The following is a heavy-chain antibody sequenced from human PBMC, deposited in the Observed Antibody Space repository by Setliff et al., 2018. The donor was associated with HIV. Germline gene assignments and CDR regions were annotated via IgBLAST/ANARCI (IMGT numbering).Heavy chain of an antibody. D-gene: IGHD1-26*01. J-gene: IGHJ6*03. CDR2: INPTSGNT. CDR3: ARTWYSGALYYYYYYMDV. CDR1: GYTFPSFY. Sequence: GASVKVSCKASGYTFPSFYVQWVRQAPGQGLEWMGIINPTSGNTTYAQNFQGRVTLTRDTSTSTVYMELSRLKSEDTAVYYCARTWYSGALYYYYYYMDVWGKGTTVTVSS. V-gene: IGHV1-46*01.